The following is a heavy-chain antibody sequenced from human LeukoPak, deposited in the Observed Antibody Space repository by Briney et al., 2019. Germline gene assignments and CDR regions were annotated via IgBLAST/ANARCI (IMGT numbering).Heavy chain of an antibody. V-gene: IGHV3-7*01. CDR2: IGYVGGEK. J-gene: IGHJ4*02. D-gene: IGHD3-16*01. Sequence: GGSLRLSCVASGFTFNNYWMSWVRQAPGKGLEWVANIGYVGGEKYYVDSVKGRFTISRDNTKNSLFLQMNSLRVDDMAVYYCARGRGWVDYWGQGTLVTVSS. CDR3: ARGRGWVDY. CDR1: GFTFNNYW.